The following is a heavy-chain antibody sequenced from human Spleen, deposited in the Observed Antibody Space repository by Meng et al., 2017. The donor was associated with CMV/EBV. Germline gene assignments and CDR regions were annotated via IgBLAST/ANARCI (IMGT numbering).Heavy chain of an antibody. CDR3: ARYFDPDY. D-gene: IGHD3-9*01. J-gene: IGHJ4*02. Sequence: LRLSCAASGFTFSTYAMSWVRQAPGKGLGWVSGISEGVGYIYYASSVKGRFTISRDNSKNTLYLQMDSLRAEDTGIYYCARYFDPDYWGQGTLVTVSS. CDR2: ISEGVGYI. V-gene: IGHV3-23*01. CDR1: GFTFSTYA.